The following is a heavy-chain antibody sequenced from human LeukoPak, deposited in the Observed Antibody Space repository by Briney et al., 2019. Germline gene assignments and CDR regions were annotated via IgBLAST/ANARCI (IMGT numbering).Heavy chain of an antibody. CDR2: IYYSGST. V-gene: IGHV4-59*08. Sequence: SETLSLTCTVSGGSISSYYWSWIRQPPGKGLEWIGYIYYSGSTNYNPSLKSRVTISVDTSKNQFSLKLSSVTAADTAVYYCARHAGLWFGEPLVNWGQGTLVTVSS. CDR3: ARHAGLWFGEPLVN. CDR1: GGSISSYY. J-gene: IGHJ4*02. D-gene: IGHD3-10*01.